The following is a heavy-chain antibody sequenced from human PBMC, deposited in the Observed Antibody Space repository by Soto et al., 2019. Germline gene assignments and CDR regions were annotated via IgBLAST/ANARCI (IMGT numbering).Heavy chain of an antibody. Sequence: PGGSLRLSCAASGFTFRRYWIAGVRQAPGKGLEWVANINQDVSQKLYVDSVRGRFTISRDNAKNSVYLQMNNLRADDTAVYYCAKIGYNDWDFDYWGQGTLVTVSS. CDR3: AKIGYNDWDFDY. D-gene: IGHD3-22*01. CDR2: INQDVSQK. CDR1: GFTFRRYW. J-gene: IGHJ4*02. V-gene: IGHV3-7*01.